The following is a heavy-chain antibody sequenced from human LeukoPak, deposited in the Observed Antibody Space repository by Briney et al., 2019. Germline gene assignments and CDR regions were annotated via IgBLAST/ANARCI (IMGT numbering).Heavy chain of an antibody. CDR1: GFTFSSYG. CDR2: ISYDGSNK. Sequence: GGSLRLSCAASGFTFSSYGMHWVRQAPGKGLEWVAFISYDGSNKYYADSVKGRFTISRDNSKNTLYLQMNSLRAEDTAVYYCARGALRSYYGSGSYYFDYWGQGTLVTVSS. D-gene: IGHD3-10*01. CDR3: ARGALRSYYGSGSYYFDY. J-gene: IGHJ4*02. V-gene: IGHV3-30*19.